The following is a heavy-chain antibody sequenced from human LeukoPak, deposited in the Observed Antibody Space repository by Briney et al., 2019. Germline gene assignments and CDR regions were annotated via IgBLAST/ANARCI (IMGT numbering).Heavy chain of an antibody. J-gene: IGHJ6*03. D-gene: IGHD6-19*01. CDR3: ARDSGWYPYYYYMDV. Sequence: SETLSLTCTVSGGSISNYYWSWIRQPPGKGLEWIGSIYYSGSTYYNPSLKSRVTISVDTSKNQFSLNLSSVTAADTAVYYCARDSGWYPYYYYMDVWGKGTTVTVSS. V-gene: IGHV4-59*12. CDR1: GGSISNYY. CDR2: IYYSGST.